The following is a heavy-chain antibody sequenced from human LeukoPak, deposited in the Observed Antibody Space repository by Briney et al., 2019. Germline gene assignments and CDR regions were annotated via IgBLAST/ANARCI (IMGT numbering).Heavy chain of an antibody. D-gene: IGHD6-19*01. CDR3: ARQGVYSSGWYPFDY. CDR1: GYSFTNYW. J-gene: IGHJ4*02. Sequence: PGESLKISCKGSGYSFTNYWIGWVRQMPGKGLEWMGTIYPGVSDTRYSPSFQGQVTISVDKSISTAYLQWSSLKASDTAMYYCARQGVYSSGWYPFDYWGQGTLVTVSS. V-gene: IGHV5-51*01. CDR2: IYPGVSDT.